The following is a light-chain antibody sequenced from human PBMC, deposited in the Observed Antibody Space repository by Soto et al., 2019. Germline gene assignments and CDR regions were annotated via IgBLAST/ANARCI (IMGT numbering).Light chain of an antibody. V-gene: IGKV1-33*01. Sequence: IQLTQSPASLSASIGDRVTITCQASQDVYIYLNWYQQKPGKAPTLLIYDASNLETGVPSRFSGTGSGTHFILTISSPEAEDFATYYCQQYDTVPPYAFGQGTKLEI. CDR2: DAS. CDR1: QDVYIY. J-gene: IGKJ2*01. CDR3: QQYDTVPPYA.